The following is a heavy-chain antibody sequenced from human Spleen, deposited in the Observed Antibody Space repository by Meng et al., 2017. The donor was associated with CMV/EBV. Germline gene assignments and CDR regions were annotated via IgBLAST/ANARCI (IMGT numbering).Heavy chain of an antibody. J-gene: IGHJ4*02. Sequence: SLKISCAASGFTFDDYAMHWVRQAPGKGLEWVSGISWNGGTIGYADSVRGRFTISRDNAKNSLYLQMNSLRAEDTALYYCAKGYDSGSMYYFDYWGQGTLVTVSS. CDR1: GFTFDDYA. D-gene: IGHD1-26*01. CDR3: AKGYDSGSMYYFDY. CDR2: ISWNGGTI. V-gene: IGHV3-9*01.